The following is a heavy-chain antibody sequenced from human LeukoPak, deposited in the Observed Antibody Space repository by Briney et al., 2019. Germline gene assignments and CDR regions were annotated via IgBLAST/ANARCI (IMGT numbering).Heavy chain of an antibody. Sequence: GASVKVSCKASGYTFTGYYMHWVRQAPGQGLEWMGWISTYNGNTNYAQKLQGRVTMTTDTSTTTAYMELRSLRSGDTAVYYCARGDSGYAFAPFDYWGQGTLVIVSS. J-gene: IGHJ4*02. V-gene: IGHV1-18*04. CDR1: GYTFTGYY. D-gene: IGHD5-12*01. CDR3: ARGDSGYAFAPFDY. CDR2: ISTYNGNT.